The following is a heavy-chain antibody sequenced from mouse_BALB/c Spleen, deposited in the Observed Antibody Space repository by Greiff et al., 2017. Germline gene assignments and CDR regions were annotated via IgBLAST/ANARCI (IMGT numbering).Heavy chain of an antibody. Sequence: QVQLKVSGPGILQPSQTLSLTCSFSGFSLSTSGMGVSWIRQPSGKGLEWLAHIYWDDDKRYNPSLKSRLTISKDTSSNQVFLKITSVDTADTATYYCARGTMITTRAWFAYWGQGTLVTVSA. CDR1: GFSLSTSGMG. CDR2: IYWDDDK. J-gene: IGHJ3*01. V-gene: IGHV8-12*01. CDR3: ARGTMITTRAWFAY. D-gene: IGHD2-4*01.